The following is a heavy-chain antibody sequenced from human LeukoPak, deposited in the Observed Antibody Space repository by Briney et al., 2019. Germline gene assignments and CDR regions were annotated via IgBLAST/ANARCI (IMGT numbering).Heavy chain of an antibody. Sequence: KPSETLSLTCTVSDGSISSYYWSWIRQPAGKGLEWIGRIYTSGSTNYSPSLKSRVTMSVDTSKNQFSLKMSSVTAADTAVYYCARGSITGLDYWGQGTLVTVSS. V-gene: IGHV4-4*07. D-gene: IGHD2-8*02. CDR1: DGSISSYY. CDR2: IYTSGST. CDR3: ARGSITGLDY. J-gene: IGHJ4*02.